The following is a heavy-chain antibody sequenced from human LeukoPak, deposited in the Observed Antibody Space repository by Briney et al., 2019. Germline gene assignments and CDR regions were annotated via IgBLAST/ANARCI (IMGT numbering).Heavy chain of an antibody. CDR3: ARIFFCTTSCRSWYFDL. Sequence: PSETLSLTCTVSGDSISSYYWSWIRQPPGKGLEWIGYIYYNGSTNHNPSLKSRVTMSLDTSKNQISLKLSSVTAADTAEYYCARIFFCTTSCRSWYFDLWGRGTLVTVSS. CDR2: IYYNGST. CDR1: GDSISSYY. V-gene: IGHV4-59*01. J-gene: IGHJ2*01. D-gene: IGHD2-2*01.